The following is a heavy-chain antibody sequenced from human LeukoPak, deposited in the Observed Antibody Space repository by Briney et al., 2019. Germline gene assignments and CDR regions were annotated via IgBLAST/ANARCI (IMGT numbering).Heavy chain of an antibody. Sequence: GASVKVSCKASGYTFTSYGISWVRQAPGQGLEWMGWISAYNGNTNYAQKFQGRVTMTEDTSTDTAYMELSSLRSEDTAVYYCATGPPEQWLGWYFDYWGQGTLVTVSS. CDR2: ISAYNGNT. V-gene: IGHV1-18*01. J-gene: IGHJ4*02. D-gene: IGHD6-19*01. CDR3: ATGPPEQWLGWYFDY. CDR1: GYTFTSYG.